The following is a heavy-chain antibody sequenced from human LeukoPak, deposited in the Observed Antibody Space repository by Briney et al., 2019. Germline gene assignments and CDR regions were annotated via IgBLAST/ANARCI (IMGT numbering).Heavy chain of an antibody. D-gene: IGHD6-13*01. CDR1: GGSISSSSYY. J-gene: IGHJ4*02. CDR3: ARLRYSSSWPFDY. V-gene: IGHV4-39*01. Sequence: SETLSLTRTVSGGSISSSSYYWGWIRQPPGKGLEWIGSIYYSGSTYYNPSLKSRVTISVDTSKNQFSLKLSSVTAADTAVYYCARLRYSSSWPFDYWGQGTLVTVSS. CDR2: IYYSGST.